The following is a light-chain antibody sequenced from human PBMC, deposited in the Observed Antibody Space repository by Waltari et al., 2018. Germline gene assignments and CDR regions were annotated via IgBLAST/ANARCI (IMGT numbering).Light chain of an antibody. V-gene: IGLV2-8*01. J-gene: IGLJ2*01. Sequence: QSALTQPPSASGPPGQSVPISCTGTNSDIDNFQYVTWNQKPPGKAPRPIIYDFTKRPSEVPNRFSGSKSGNMASLTVSYLQADDEADYFCCSFSGGNDLLFGGGTKLTVL. CDR2: DFT. CDR3: CSFSGGNDLL. CDR1: NSDIDNFQY.